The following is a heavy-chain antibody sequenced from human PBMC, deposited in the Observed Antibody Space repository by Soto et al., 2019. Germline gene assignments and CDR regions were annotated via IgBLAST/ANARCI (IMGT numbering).Heavy chain of an antibody. CDR1: GFTFTFYA. J-gene: IGHJ4*02. V-gene: IGHV3-23*01. Sequence: GGALRLGCASSGFTFTFYAMSWVRQAPGKGLQWVSGITGSGDTTYYADSVKDRFTISRDNSKNTLYLQMNSLRAEDTAVYYCAKEEDSGGYKGFSFDFWGQGALVTSPQ. D-gene: IGHD3-22*01. CDR3: AKEEDSGGYKGFSFDF. CDR2: ITGSGDTT.